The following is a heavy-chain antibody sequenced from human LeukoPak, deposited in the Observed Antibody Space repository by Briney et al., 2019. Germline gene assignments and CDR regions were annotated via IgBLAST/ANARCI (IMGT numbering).Heavy chain of an antibody. D-gene: IGHD3-10*01. CDR2: IYYSGST. Sequence: SETLSLTCTVSGGSISSSSYYWGWIRQPPGKGLEWIGSIYYSGSTYYNPSLKSRVTISVDTSKNQFSLKLSSVTAADTAVYYCARHSSRGYYGSESYDYWGQGTLVTVSS. J-gene: IGHJ4*02. CDR1: GGSISSSSYY. CDR3: ARHSSRGYYGSESYDY. V-gene: IGHV4-39*01.